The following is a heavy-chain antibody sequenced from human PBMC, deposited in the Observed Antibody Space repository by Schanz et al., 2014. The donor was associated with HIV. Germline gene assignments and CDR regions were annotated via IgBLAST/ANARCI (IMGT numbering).Heavy chain of an antibody. CDR3: AKDRNYYDSKYRGKGNYYYYYGMDV. CDR1: GFTFSSFG. Sequence: QVQLVESGGGVVRPGRSLRLSCAASGFTFSSFGMHWVRQAPGKGLEWVAVISYDGINKYYEDSVKGRLTISRDNSKNTLYLQMKRLRAEDTAVYYCAKDRNYYDSKYRGKGNYYYYYGMDVWGQGTTVTVSS. J-gene: IGHJ6*02. CDR2: ISYDGINK. D-gene: IGHD3-22*01. V-gene: IGHV3-30*18.